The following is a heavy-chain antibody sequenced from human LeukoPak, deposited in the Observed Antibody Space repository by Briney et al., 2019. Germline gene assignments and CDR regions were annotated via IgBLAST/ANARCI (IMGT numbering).Heavy chain of an antibody. V-gene: IGHV1-69*06. D-gene: IGHD1-1*01. J-gene: IGHJ5*02. CDR2: IIPIFGTA. Sequence: ASVKVSCKASGGTFSSYAISWVRQAPGQGLEWMGGIIPIFGTANYAQKFQGRVTITADKSTSTAYMELSSLRSEDTAVYYCARTQLELSFFDPRGQGTLVTVSS. CDR3: ARTQLELSFFDP. CDR1: GGTFSSYA.